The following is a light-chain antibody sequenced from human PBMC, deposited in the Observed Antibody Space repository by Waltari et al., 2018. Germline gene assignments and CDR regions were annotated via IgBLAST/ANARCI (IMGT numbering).Light chain of an antibody. J-gene: IGKJ5*01. V-gene: IGKV1-16*02. CDR3: QQYITYPIT. CDR1: QDISIY. Sequence: DVQMTQSPSSLSASVGYRVTITCRASQDISIYLAWFQQTPGKAPKSLIYGASFLQSGVPSKFSGSGSGTDFTLTISSLQPEDFATYYCQQYITYPITFGQGTRLEIK. CDR2: GAS.